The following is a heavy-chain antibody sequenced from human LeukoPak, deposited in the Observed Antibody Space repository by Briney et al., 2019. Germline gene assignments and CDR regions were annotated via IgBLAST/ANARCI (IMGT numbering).Heavy chain of an antibody. CDR1: GGSFSGYY. Sequence: SETLSLTCAVYGGSFSGYYWSWIRQPPGKGLEWIGEISHSGSTNYNPSLKSRVTISVDTSKNQFSLKLSSVTAADTAVYYCARGIAVAGDRYYFDYWGQGTLVTVSS. V-gene: IGHV4-34*01. CDR2: ISHSGST. D-gene: IGHD6-19*01. CDR3: ARGIAVAGDRYYFDY. J-gene: IGHJ4*02.